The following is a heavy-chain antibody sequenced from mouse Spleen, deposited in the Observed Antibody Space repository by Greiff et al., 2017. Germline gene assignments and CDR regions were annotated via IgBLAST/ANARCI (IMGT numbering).Heavy chain of an antibody. V-gene: IGHV1-55*01. Sequence: QVHVKQSGAELVKPGASVKMSCKASGYTFTSYWITWVKQRPGQGLEWIGDIYPGSGSTNYNEKFKSKATLTVDTSSSTAYMQLSSLTSEDSAVYYCAMAGGKRAMDYWGQGTSVTVSS. J-gene: IGHJ4*01. CDR2: IYPGSGST. CDR3: AMAGGKRAMDY. CDR1: GYTFTSYW. D-gene: IGHD1-1*02.